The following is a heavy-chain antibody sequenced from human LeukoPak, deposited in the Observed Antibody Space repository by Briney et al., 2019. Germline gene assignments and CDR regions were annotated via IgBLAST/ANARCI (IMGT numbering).Heavy chain of an antibody. CDR1: GGSISSGGYY. J-gene: IGHJ4*02. CDR3: ARGTAYYYDSSGYSSIFDY. CDR2: IYASGST. D-gene: IGHD3-22*01. V-gene: IGHV4-31*03. Sequence: SETLSLTCTVSGGSISSGGYYWSWIRQHPGKGLEWIGNIYASGSTSYNPSLKSRVTISEDTSKNQFSLKLNSVTAADTAVYYCARGTAYYYDSSGYSSIFDYWGQGTLVTVSS.